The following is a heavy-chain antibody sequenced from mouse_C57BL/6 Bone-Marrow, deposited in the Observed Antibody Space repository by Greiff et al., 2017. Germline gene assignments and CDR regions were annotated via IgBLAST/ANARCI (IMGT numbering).Heavy chain of an antibody. CDR3: ARFAYSGPY. CDR2: IYPRSGNT. V-gene: IGHV1-81*01. CDR1: GYTFTSYG. Sequence: QVQLQQSGAELARPGASVKLSCKASGYTFTSYGISWVKQRTGQGLEWIGEIYPRSGNTYYNEKFKGKATLTADNSSSTAYMELRSLTSEDSAVYFCARFAYSGPYWGQGTLVTVSA. D-gene: IGHD2-12*01. J-gene: IGHJ3*01.